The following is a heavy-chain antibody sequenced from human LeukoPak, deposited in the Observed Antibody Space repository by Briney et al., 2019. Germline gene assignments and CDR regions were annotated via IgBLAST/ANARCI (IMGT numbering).Heavy chain of an antibody. J-gene: IGHJ4*02. D-gene: IGHD3-22*01. Sequence: PGGSLRLSCAAPGFTFSSYGMHWVRQAPGKGLEWVAVIWYDGSNKYYADSVKGRFTISRDNSKNTLYLQMNSLRAEDTAVYYCARDSGSGYYSLFDYWGQGTLVTVSS. V-gene: IGHV3-33*08. CDR2: IWYDGSNK. CDR3: ARDSGSGYYSLFDY. CDR1: GFTFSSYG.